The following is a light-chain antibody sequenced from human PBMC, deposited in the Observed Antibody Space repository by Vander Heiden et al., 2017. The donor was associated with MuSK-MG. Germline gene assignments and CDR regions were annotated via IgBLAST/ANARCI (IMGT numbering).Light chain of an antibody. J-gene: IGKJ2*01. CDR2: GAS. CDR1: QSVSSNF. V-gene: IGKV3-20*01. Sequence: EIVSTQSPGTLSLSPGQRATLTCRASQSVSSNFLAWYQQKPGQAPRLLIYGASSRATGVPDRFSGSASGTDFTLTITRLEPEDFAMYYCPQVCRRITYTFGQGTKVEIK. CDR3: PQVCRRITYT.